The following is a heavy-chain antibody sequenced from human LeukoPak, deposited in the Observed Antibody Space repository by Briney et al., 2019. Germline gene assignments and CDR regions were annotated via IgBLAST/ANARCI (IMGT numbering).Heavy chain of an antibody. Sequence: PGESLKISCKGSGYSFTSYWIGWVRQMPGKGLEWMGIIYPGDSDTRYSPSFQGQVTISADKSISTAYLQWSSLKASDTAMYYCARQELGTIPGLSDAFDIWGQGTMVTVSS. D-gene: IGHD7-27*01. CDR3: ARQELGTIPGLSDAFDI. CDR1: GYSFTSYW. J-gene: IGHJ3*02. CDR2: IYPGDSDT. V-gene: IGHV5-51*01.